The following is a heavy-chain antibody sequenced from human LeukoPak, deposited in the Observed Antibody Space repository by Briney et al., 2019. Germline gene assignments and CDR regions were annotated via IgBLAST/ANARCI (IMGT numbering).Heavy chain of an antibody. D-gene: IGHD3-9*01. J-gene: IGHJ4*02. V-gene: IGHV1-69*05. Sequence: SVKVSCKASGGTFNNYVFTWVRQAPGQGLEFMGGIIPPFGTPNYAQKFQGRVTITTDESTNTVYMELSSLRSGDTAVYFCARSNEILTGYYGRHWGQGTLVIVSS. CDR1: GGTFNNYV. CDR2: IIPPFGTP. CDR3: ARSNEILTGYYGRH.